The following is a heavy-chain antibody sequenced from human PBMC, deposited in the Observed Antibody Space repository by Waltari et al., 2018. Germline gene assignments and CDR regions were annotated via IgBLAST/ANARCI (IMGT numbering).Heavy chain of an antibody. CDR3: AKEQGGHTEIDY. CDR2: ISYNGVNQ. Sequence: QVQLVESGGGVVQPGRSLSLSCVVPGFTLNYAIHWVRQAPGKGLEWVAVISYNGVNQYYRDFVKGRFTVSRDTAKSTVYLQMDSLTPDDTAIYYCAKEQGGHTEIDYWGQGTLVTVSA. V-gene: IGHV3-30*18. CDR1: GFTLNYA. D-gene: IGHD2-15*01. J-gene: IGHJ4*02.